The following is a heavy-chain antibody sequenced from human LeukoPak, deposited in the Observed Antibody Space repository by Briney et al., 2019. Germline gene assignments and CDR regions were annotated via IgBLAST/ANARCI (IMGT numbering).Heavy chain of an antibody. J-gene: IGHJ4*02. CDR3: VKDRSGYDYFDF. Sequence: PGGSLRLSCSASGFTFSRYDLHWVRQAPGKGLEYVSAISSNGGSTYYADSVKGRFTISRDNSKNTLYLQMSSLRAEDTAVYYCVKDRSGYDYFDFWGQGTLVTVSS. V-gene: IGHV3-64D*09. D-gene: IGHD5-12*01. CDR1: GFTFSRYD. CDR2: ISSNGGST.